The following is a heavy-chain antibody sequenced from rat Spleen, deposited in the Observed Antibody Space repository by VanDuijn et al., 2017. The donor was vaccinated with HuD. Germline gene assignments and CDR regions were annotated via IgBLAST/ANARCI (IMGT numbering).Heavy chain of an antibody. V-gene: IGHV2-4*01. CDR1: GISLTSYG. CDR3: ARANWFAY. CDR2: IWGDGST. J-gene: IGHJ3*01. Sequence: QVQLKESGPGLVQPSQTLSLTCTVSGISLTSYGVSWVRQPPGKGLEWMGGIWGDGSTDYNSALKSRLSISRDTSKNQVFLKMSSLQTEDTATYYCARANWFAYWGQGTLVTVSS.